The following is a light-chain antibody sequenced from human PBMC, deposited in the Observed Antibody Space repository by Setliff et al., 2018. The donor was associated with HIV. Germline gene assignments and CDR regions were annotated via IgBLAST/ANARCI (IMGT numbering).Light chain of an antibody. CDR2: EVS. CDR1: SSDIGLFKY. CDR3: CSFTTSDTWV. V-gene: IGLV2-14*01. Sequence: QSVLTQPASVSGSPGQSITISCIGISSDIGLFKYVSWYQLHPGKAPKLMIYEVSNRPSGVSNRFSGSTSGNTASLTISGLQAEDEAEYFCCSFTTSDTWVFGGGTQLTVL. J-gene: IGLJ3*02.